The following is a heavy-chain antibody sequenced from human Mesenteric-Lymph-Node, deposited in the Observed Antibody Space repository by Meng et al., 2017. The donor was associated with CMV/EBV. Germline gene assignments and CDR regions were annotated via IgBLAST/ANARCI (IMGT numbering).Heavy chain of an antibody. CDR3: ARDTGYSSSWHFDY. CDR2: ISGSGGST. Sequence: GGSLRLSCAASGFTFSSYAMSWVRQAPGKGLEWVSAISGSGGSTYYADSVKGRFTISRDNSKNTLYLQMNSLRAEDTAVYYCARDTGYSSSWHFDYWGQGTLVTVSS. V-gene: IGHV3-23*01. J-gene: IGHJ4*02. CDR1: GFTFSSYA. D-gene: IGHD6-13*01.